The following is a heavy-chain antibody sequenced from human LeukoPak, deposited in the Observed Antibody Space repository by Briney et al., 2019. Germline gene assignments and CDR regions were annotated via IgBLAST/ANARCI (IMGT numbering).Heavy chain of an antibody. Sequence: PSETLSLTCTVSGGSISGYYWSWIRKPPGKELEWIGFIYYSGSTDYNPSLKSRVTISVDRSKNQFSLKLSSVTAADTAVYYCARFVTRQLVRGYYYYMDVWGKGTTVTVYS. D-gene: IGHD1-1*01. V-gene: IGHV4-59*01. CDR2: IYYSGST. CDR1: GGSISGYY. J-gene: IGHJ6*03. CDR3: ARFVTRQLVRGYYYYMDV.